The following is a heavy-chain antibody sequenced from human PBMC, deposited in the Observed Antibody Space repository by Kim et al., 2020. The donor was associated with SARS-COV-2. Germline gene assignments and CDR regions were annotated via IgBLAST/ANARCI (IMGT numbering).Heavy chain of an antibody. CDR1: GGSISSYY. D-gene: IGHD3-9*01. CDR3: ARQGELRYFDWSPWGYFDL. Sequence: SETLSLTCTVSGGSISSYYWSWIRQPPGKGLEWIGYIYYSGSTNYNPSLKSRVTISVDTSKNQFSLKLSSVTAADTAVYYCARQGELRYFDWSPWGYFDLWGRGTLVTVSS. CDR2: IYYSGST. V-gene: IGHV4-59*01. J-gene: IGHJ2*01.